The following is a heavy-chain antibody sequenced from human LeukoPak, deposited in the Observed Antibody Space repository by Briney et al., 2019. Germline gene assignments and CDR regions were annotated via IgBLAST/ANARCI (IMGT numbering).Heavy chain of an antibody. J-gene: IGHJ4*02. CDR3: ARVKAARPSDLDY. V-gene: IGHV1-2*02. D-gene: IGHD6-6*01. Sequence: GASVKVSCKASGYTFTGYYMHWVRQAPGQGLEWMGWINPNSGGTNYAQKFQGRVTMTRDTSISTAYMELSRLRPDDTAVYYCARVKAARPSDLDYWGQGTLVTVSS. CDR1: GYTFTGYY. CDR2: INPNSGGT.